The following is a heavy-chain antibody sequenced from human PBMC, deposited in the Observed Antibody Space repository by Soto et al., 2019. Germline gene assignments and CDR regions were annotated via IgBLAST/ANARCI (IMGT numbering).Heavy chain of an antibody. D-gene: IGHD3-3*01. CDR1: GYTFTSYY. CDR3: AKCITIFGVVITLYYYYYMDV. V-gene: IGHV1-46*03. CDR2: INPGGGST. Sequence: ASVKVSCKASGYTFTSYYMHWVRQAPGQGLEWMGIINPGGGSTSYAQKFQGRVTMTRDTSTSTVYMELSSLRSEDTAVYYCAKCITIFGVVITLYYYYYMDVWGKGTTVTVS. J-gene: IGHJ6*03.